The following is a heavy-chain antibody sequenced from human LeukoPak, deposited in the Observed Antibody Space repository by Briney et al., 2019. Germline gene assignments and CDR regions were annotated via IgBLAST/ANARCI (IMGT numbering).Heavy chain of an antibody. Sequence: PGGSLRLSCAASGFPFSGSAMHWVRQASGKGLEWVGRIRSRANSYATAYAASVKGRFTISRDDSKNTAYLQMNSLKTEDTAVYYCSTRVPNAFDIGGKGTMFTVSS. J-gene: IGHJ3*02. CDR2: IRSRANSYAT. CDR1: GFPFSGSA. CDR3: STRVPNAFDI. V-gene: IGHV3-73*01. D-gene: IGHD4/OR15-4a*01.